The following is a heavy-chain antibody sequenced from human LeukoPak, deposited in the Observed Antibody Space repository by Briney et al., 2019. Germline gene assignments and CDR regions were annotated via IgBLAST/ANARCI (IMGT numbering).Heavy chain of an antibody. CDR2: IYHSGST. CDR1: GYSISSGYY. Sequence: SETLSLTCAVSGYSISSGYYWGWIRQPPGKGLEWIGSIYHSGSTYYNPSLKSRVTISVDTSKNQFSLKLSSVTAADTAVYYCARPAGYFGSDAFDIWGQRTMVTVSS. CDR3: ARPAGYFGSDAFDI. D-gene: IGHD3-10*01. J-gene: IGHJ3*02. V-gene: IGHV4-38-2*01.